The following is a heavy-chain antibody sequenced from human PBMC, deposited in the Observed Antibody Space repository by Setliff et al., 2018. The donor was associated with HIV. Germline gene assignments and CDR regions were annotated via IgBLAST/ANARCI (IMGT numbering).Heavy chain of an antibody. J-gene: IGHJ4*02. Sequence: SETLSLTCAVSGYSISSGYYWGWIRQPPGKGLEWIGSIYHSGSTYYNPSLKSRVTISVDTSKNQFSLKLSSVTAADTAVYYCARLSPQYSGYDSGAFGYWGQRTLVTVSS. V-gene: IGHV4-38-2*01. CDR3: ARLSPQYSGYDSGAFGY. D-gene: IGHD5-12*01. CDR2: IYHSGST. CDR1: GYSISSGYY.